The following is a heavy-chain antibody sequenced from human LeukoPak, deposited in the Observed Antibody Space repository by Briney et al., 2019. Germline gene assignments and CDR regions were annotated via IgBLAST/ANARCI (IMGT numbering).Heavy chain of an antibody. V-gene: IGHV3-23*01. CDR2: IRGGGRSDT. Sequence: GGSLRLSCVASGFTFSSHGMVWVRQGPGKGLEWVSVIRGGGRSDTYYADSVKGRFTISRDNSKNTLLLQMSSLRAEDTAVYFCAKNHYDSSYSLSYLDYWGQGTLVTVYS. CDR3: AKNHYDSSYSLSYLDY. J-gene: IGHJ4*02. D-gene: IGHD3-22*01. CDR1: GFTFSSHG.